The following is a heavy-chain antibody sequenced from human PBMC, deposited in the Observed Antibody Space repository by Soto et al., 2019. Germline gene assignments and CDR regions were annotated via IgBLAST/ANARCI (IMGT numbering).Heavy chain of an antibody. CDR2: INAGNGNT. D-gene: IGHD3-3*01. CDR1: GYTFTSYA. CDR3: ARGPQPITIFGVVRSHFDY. V-gene: IGHV1-3*01. J-gene: IGHJ4*02. Sequence: GASVKVSCKASGYTFTSYAMHWVRQAPGQRLEWMGWINAGNGNTKYSQKFQGRVTITRDTSASTAYMELSSLRSEDTAVYYCARGPQPITIFGVVRSHFDYWGQGTLVTVSS.